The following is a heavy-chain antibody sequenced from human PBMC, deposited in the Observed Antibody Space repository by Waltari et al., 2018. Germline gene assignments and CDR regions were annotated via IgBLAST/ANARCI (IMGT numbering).Heavy chain of an antibody. D-gene: IGHD1-26*01. CDR3: ARILVVSGATDY. J-gene: IGHJ4*02. CDR2: IYPGDSDT. Sequence: EVQLVQSGAEGKKPEESLKISCKDSRYSFTISWISWVRQMPGKGLEWMGIIYPGDSDTRYSPSFQGQVTISAEKSISTAYLQWSSLKASDTAMYYCARILVVSGATDYWGQGTLVTVSS. V-gene: IGHV5-51*01. CDR1: RYSFTISW.